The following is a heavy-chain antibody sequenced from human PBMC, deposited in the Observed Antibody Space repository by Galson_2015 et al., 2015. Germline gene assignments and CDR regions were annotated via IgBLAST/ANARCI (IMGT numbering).Heavy chain of an antibody. CDR1: GFTFSSYS. D-gene: IGHD3-10*01. V-gene: IGHV3-21*01. CDR3: ARDLSMCQGVGDYYMDV. CDR2: ISSSSSYI. Sequence: SLRLSCAASGFTFSSYSMNWVRQAPGKGLEWVSYISSSSSYIYCADSVKGRFTISRDNAKNSLYLQMNSLRAEDTAVYYCARDLSMCQGVGDYYMDVWGKGTTVTVSS. J-gene: IGHJ6*03.